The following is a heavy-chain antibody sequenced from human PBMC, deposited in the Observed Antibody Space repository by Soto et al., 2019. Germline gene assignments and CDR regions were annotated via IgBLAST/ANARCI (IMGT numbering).Heavy chain of an antibody. CDR3: ASSAAGNYYYYYGMDV. CDR2: INAGNGNT. J-gene: IGHJ6*02. CDR1: GYTFTSYA. V-gene: IGHV1-3*01. D-gene: IGHD6-13*01. Sequence: GASVKVSCKASGYTFTSYAMHCVRQAPGQRLEWMGWINAGNGNTKYSQKFQGRVTITRDTSASTAYMELSSLRSEDTAVYYCASSAAGNYYYYYGMDVWGQGTTVTVSS.